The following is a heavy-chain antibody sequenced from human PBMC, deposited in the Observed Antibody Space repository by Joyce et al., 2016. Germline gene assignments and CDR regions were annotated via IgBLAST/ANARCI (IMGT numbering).Heavy chain of an antibody. CDR3: ASRGTSNISDHYYGMDV. J-gene: IGHJ6*02. CDR2: IDPSGGST. Sequence: QVQLVQSGAEVKRPGASVRISCKASGYTFTSYSVHWVRPAPGQGLEWMGRIDPSGGSTTYARRFQGRIIMTRDTSTSTVYMKLNSLRSEDTAVYYCASRGTSNISDHYYGMDVWGQGTTVTVSS. CDR1: GYTFTSYS. V-gene: IGHV1-46*01. D-gene: IGHD2-21*02.